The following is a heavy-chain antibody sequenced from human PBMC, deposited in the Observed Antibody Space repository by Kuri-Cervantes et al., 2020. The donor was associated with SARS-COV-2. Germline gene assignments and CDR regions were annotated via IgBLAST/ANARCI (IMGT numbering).Heavy chain of an antibody. J-gene: IGHJ4*02. CDR3: AKVGLSFDY. CDR2: ISGSGVGT. Sequence: GESLKISCAASGFTFSSFAMSWVRQAPGKGLEWVSSISGSGVGTYYADSVKGRFTISRDNSKNTLYLQINSLRAEDSALYYCAKVGLSFDYWGQGTLVTVSS. CDR1: GFTFSSFA. V-gene: IGHV3-23*01. D-gene: IGHD2/OR15-2a*01.